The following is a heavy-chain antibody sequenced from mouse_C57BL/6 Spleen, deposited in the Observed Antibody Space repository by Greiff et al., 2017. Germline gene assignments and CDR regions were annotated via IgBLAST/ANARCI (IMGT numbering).Heavy chain of an antibody. CDR2: IRSKSNNYAT. Sequence: EVKLQESGGGLVQPKGSLKLSCAASGFSFNTYAMNWVRQAPGKGLEWVARIRSKSNNYATYYADSVKDRFTISRDDSESMLYLQMNNLKTEDTAMYYCVRHRGYYGSSWGYFDVWGTGTTVTVSS. CDR3: VRHRGYYGSSWGYFDV. J-gene: IGHJ1*03. D-gene: IGHD1-1*01. V-gene: IGHV10-1*01. CDR1: GFSFNTYA.